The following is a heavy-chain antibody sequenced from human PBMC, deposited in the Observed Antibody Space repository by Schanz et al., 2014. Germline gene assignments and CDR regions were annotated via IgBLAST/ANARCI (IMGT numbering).Heavy chain of an antibody. CDR3: AKGMGYCSGGTCYDYYYYGLDV. Sequence: VQLVESGGGLVKPGGSLRLSCAASGFTFSSYAMTWVRQAPGKGLEWVSSISHSGGSKYYADSVKGRFTISRDNSENTLYRQMNSLSADDTAVFYCAKGMGYCSGGTCYDYYYYGLDVWGQGTTVTVSS. J-gene: IGHJ6*02. D-gene: IGHD2-15*01. CDR1: GFTFSSYA. V-gene: IGHV3-23*04. CDR2: ISHSGGSK.